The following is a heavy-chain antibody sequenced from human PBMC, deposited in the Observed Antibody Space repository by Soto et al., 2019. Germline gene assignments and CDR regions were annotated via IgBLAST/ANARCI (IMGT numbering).Heavy chain of an antibody. D-gene: IGHD3-10*01. CDR1: GFTFSSYA. CDR3: AKAAAPRVYTLWFGDY. Sequence: EVQLLESGGGLVQPGGSLRLSCAASGFTFSSYAMSWVRQAPGKGLEWVSAISGSGGSTYYADSVKGRFTISRDNSKNTLYLQTNSLRAEDTAVYYCAKAAAPRVYTLWFGDYWGQGTLVTVSS. J-gene: IGHJ4*02. V-gene: IGHV3-23*01. CDR2: ISGSGGST.